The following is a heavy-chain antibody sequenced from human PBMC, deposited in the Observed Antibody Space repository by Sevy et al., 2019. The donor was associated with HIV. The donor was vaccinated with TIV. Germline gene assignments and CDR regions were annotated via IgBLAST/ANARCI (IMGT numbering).Heavy chain of an antibody. CDR2: IKQDGNEK. Sequence: GGSLRLSCVASGFTLSHYWMTWVRQAPGKGLEWVANIKQDGNEKYYVDSVKGRFTVSRDNAKNSLYLQMYSLRVEDTAVYFCASNTYHYDSNTYDIVDWGQGTRVTVSS. V-gene: IGHV3-7*01. D-gene: IGHD3-22*01. CDR1: GFTLSHYW. J-gene: IGHJ4*02. CDR3: ASNTYHYDSNTYDIVD.